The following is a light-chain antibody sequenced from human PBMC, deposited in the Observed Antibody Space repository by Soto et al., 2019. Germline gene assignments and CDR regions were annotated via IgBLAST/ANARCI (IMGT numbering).Light chain of an antibody. CDR1: SSNFGPNT. V-gene: IGLV1-44*01. J-gene: IGLJ2*01. CDR3: ASWDEALKGVV. CDR2: HNN. Sequence: QSVLTQPPSASGTPGQSVAISCSGSSSNFGPNTVNWYQHLPGAAPKLLIYHNNQRPSGVPDRFSGSKSGTSASLAISELQSEDEAAYYYASWDEALKGVVFGGGTKLTVL.